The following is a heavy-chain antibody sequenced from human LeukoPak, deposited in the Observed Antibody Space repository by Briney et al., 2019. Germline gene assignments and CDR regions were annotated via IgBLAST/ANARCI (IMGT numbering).Heavy chain of an antibody. V-gene: IGHV3-30-3*01. CDR2: ISYDGSNK. CDR1: EFTFSSYA. Sequence: PGGSLRLSCAASEFTFSSYAMHWVRQAPGKGLEWVAVISYDGSNKYYADSVKGRFTISRDNSKNTLYLQMNSLRAEDTAVYYCASGATAFDYWGQGTLVTVSS. J-gene: IGHJ4*02. D-gene: IGHD1-26*01. CDR3: ASGATAFDY.